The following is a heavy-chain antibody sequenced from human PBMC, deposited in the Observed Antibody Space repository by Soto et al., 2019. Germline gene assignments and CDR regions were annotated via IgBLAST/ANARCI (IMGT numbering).Heavy chain of an antibody. J-gene: IGHJ4*02. CDR1: GYSLTDAP. CDR3: GILRTGCGYYFCFFES. V-gene: IGHV1-24*01. CDR2: FDPEDDEI. D-gene: IGHD3-22*01. Sequence: WASVKVSCKVFGYSLTDAPLHWVRQAPGKGLEWMGGFDPEDDEITYAQKFQDRVTMTDDTSAGTAYMELNSLRYEDTAVYYCGILRTGCGYYFCFFESWGQGTLVTVSS.